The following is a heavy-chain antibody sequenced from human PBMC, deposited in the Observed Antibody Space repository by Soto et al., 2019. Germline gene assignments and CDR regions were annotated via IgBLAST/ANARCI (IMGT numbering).Heavy chain of an antibody. CDR3: AKGPPEGAQPAGFDY. J-gene: IGHJ4*02. V-gene: IGHV3-30*18. Sequence: ESGGGVVQPGRSLRLSCAASGFTFSSYGMHWVRQAPGKGLEWVAVISYDGSNKYYADSVKGRFTISIDNSKNTLYLQMNSLRVEDTAVYYCAKGPPEGAQPAGFDYWGQGTLVTVSS. CDR2: ISYDGSNK. CDR1: GFTFSSYG. D-gene: IGHD1-26*01.